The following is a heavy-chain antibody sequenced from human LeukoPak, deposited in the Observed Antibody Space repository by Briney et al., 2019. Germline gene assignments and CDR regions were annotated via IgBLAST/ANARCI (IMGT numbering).Heavy chain of an antibody. CDR3: ARGGPITMVRGVKPKAEYFQH. Sequence: PGRSLRLSCAASGFTFSSYAMHWVRQAPGKGLEWVAVISYDGSNKYYADSVKGRFTISRDNSKNTLYLQMNSLRAEDTAVYYCARGGPITMVRGVKPKAEYFQHWGQGTLVTVSS. J-gene: IGHJ1*01. V-gene: IGHV3-30-3*01. D-gene: IGHD3-10*01. CDR1: GFTFSSYA. CDR2: ISYDGSNK.